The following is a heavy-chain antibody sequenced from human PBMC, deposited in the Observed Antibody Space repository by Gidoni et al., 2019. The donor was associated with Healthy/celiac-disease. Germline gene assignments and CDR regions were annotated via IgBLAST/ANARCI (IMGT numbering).Heavy chain of an antibody. D-gene: IGHD1-26*01. CDR2: IYTSGRT. CDR1: GGSISSGSSY. Sequence: QVQLQESGPGLVKPSQTLSLTCTVSGGSISSGSSYLSWIRQPAGKGLEWIGRIYTSGRTNYNPSLKSRVTMSVDTSKNQFSLKLSSVTAADTAVYYCARARPPGLGGATYYYYYGMDVWGQGTTVTVSS. J-gene: IGHJ6*02. CDR3: ARARPPGLGGATYYYYYGMDV. V-gene: IGHV4-61*02.